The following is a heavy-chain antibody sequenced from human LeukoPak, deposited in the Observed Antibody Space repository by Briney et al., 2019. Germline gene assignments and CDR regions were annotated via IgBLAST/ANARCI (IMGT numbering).Heavy chain of an antibody. D-gene: IGHD6-19*01. CDR3: ARLTPGAVAGKGTDY. J-gene: IGHJ4*02. Sequence: PSETLSLTCTVSGGSISSSSYYWGWIRQPPGKGLEWVVRIYYSGSTYYKPSLKSRVTISADTSKNQFSLKLSSVTAADTAVYYCARLTPGAVAGKGTDYWGQGTLVTVSS. CDR2: IYYSGST. CDR1: GGSISSSSYY. V-gene: IGHV4-39*01.